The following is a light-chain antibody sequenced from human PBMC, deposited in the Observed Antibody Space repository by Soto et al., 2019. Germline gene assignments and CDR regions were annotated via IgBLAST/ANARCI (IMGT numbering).Light chain of an antibody. CDR1: QSVSNN. V-gene: IGKV3-15*01. J-gene: IGKJ5*01. Sequence: VLDQYLATLAVTRYQRDPLXMKTSQSVSNNVAWYQQKPGQAPRLLIVGSFARATGIPARFSGSGSGSEFTLTISGLQSEEFAVYYCQQYKDRPPITFGQGTRLEI. CDR3: QQYKDRPPIT. CDR2: GSF.